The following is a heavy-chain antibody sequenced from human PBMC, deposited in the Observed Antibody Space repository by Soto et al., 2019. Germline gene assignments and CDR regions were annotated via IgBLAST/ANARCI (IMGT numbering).Heavy chain of an antibody. CDR1: GYTFTSYA. Sequence: ASVKVSCKASGYTFTSYAMHWVRQAPGQRLEWMGWINAGNGNTKYSRKFQGRVTITRDTSASTAYMELSSLRSEDTAVYYCAKDYYDSSGYYPPALLFDYWGQGTLVTVSS. V-gene: IGHV1-3*01. D-gene: IGHD3-22*01. J-gene: IGHJ4*02. CDR3: AKDYYDSSGYYPPALLFDY. CDR2: INAGNGNT.